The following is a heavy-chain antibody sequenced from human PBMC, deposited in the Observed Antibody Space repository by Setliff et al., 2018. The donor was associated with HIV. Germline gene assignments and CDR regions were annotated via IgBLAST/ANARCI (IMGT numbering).Heavy chain of an antibody. CDR2: IYHGGRA. CDR3: ARGSSNTWYHYFDS. Sequence: SETLSLTCAVYGGSFSDYSWTWIRRSPGKGLEWIGEIYHGGRADYNPSLTSRVTMSVDSSKKQFSLRLSSVDAADTAVYYCARGSSNTWYHYFDSWGKGTTVTVSS. V-gene: IGHV4-34*01. J-gene: IGHJ6*03. D-gene: IGHD6-13*01. CDR1: GGSFSDYS.